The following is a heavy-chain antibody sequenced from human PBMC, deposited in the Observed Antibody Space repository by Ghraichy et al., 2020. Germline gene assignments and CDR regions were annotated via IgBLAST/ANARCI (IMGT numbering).Heavy chain of an antibody. J-gene: IGHJ4*02. D-gene: IGHD1-26*01. CDR2: ISGSGDAT. CDR3: VKDDVLKWELVDHSEY. Sequence: GGSLRLSCAASGFTFSSCPMAWVRQAPGKGLEWVSTISGSGDATYYADSLKGRFTISRDNSKNTLFLHMNRLNAEDTAMYYCVKDDVLKWELVDHSEYWGQGTLVTVSS. V-gene: IGHV3-23*01. CDR1: GFTFSSCP.